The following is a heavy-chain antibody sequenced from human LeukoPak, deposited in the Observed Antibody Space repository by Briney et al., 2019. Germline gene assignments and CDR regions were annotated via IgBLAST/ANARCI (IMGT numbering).Heavy chain of an antibody. D-gene: IGHD3-22*01. CDR2: INHSGST. CDR3: ARAGSGYPYYFDS. CDR1: GGSFSGYY. Sequence: SETLSLTCAVYGGSFSGYYWSWIRQPPGKGLEWIGEINHSGSTNYNPSLKSRVTISVDTSKNQFSLKLTSVTAADTAVYYCARAGSGYPYYFDSWGQGTLVSVSS. V-gene: IGHV4-34*01. J-gene: IGHJ4*02.